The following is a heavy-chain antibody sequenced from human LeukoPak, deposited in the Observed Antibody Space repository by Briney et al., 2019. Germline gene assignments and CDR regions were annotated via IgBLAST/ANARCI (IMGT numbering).Heavy chain of an antibody. D-gene: IGHD1-26*01. J-gene: IGHJ3*02. CDR2: IYYSGST. CDR3: ARHPGADAFDI. Sequence: PSETLSLTCTVSGGSISSYYWSWIRQPPGKGLEWIGYIYYSGSTNYNPSLKSRVTISVDTSKNQFSLKLSSVTAADTAVYYCARHPGADAFDIWGQGTMVTVSS. V-gene: IGHV4-59*08. CDR1: GGSISSYY.